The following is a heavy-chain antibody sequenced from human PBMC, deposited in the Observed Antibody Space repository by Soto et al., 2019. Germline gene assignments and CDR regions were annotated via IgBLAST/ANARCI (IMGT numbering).Heavy chain of an antibody. D-gene: IGHD6-19*01. CDR3: ARTVAGPFDY. CDR2: ISYDGSNK. Sequence: QVQLVESGGGVVQPGRSLRLPCAASGFTFSSYAMHWVRQAPGKGLEWVAVISYDGSNKYYADSVKGRFTISRDNSKNTLYLQMNSLRAEDTAVYYCARTVAGPFDYWGQGTLVTVSS. J-gene: IGHJ4*02. V-gene: IGHV3-30-3*01. CDR1: GFTFSSYA.